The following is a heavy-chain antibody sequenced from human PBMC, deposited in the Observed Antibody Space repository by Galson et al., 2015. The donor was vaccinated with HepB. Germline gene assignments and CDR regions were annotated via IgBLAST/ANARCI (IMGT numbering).Heavy chain of an antibody. CDR2: ISGHNGNT. V-gene: IGHV1-18*04. Sequence: SVKVSCKASGYTFTAYGINWVRQAPGQGLEWMGWISGHNGNTNYAQEFEGRIIMTTEISTNTVHMEVRSLRSDDTAVYYCARGVANYYHMDAWGQGTPVIVSS. CDR3: ARGVANYYHMDA. J-gene: IGHJ6*02. D-gene: IGHD2-8*01. CDR1: GYTFTAYG.